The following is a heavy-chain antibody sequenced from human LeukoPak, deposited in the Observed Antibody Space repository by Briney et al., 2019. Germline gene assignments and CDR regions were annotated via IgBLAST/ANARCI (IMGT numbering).Heavy chain of an antibody. CDR3: ARDKSGIDY. Sequence: ASVKVSCKTSGYMFTGYYIHWVRRAPGQGLEWMGWINSNSGDTKYAQKFQGRVTMAGDTSITTVYMELSSLRSDDTAVYYCARDKSGIDYWGQGTLVTVSS. D-gene: IGHD1-26*01. CDR2: INSNSGDT. CDR1: GYMFTGYY. V-gene: IGHV1-2*02. J-gene: IGHJ4*02.